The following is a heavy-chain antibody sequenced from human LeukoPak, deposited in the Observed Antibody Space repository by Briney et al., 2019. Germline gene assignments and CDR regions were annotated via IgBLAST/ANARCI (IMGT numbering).Heavy chain of an antibody. CDR3: ARQRTPTYYYYMDV. CDR2: IIPIFGTA. Sequence: SVKVSCKASGGTFSSYAISWARQAPGQGLEWMGGIIPIFGTANYAQKFQGRVTITADESTSTAYMELSSLRSEDTAVYYCARQRTPTYYYYMDVWGKGTTVTVSS. V-gene: IGHV1-69*13. J-gene: IGHJ6*03. CDR1: GGTFSSYA.